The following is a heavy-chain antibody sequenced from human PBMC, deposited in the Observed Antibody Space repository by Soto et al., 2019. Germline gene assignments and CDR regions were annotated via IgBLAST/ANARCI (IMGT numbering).Heavy chain of an antibody. Sequence: EVQLVESGGDLVQPGGSLRLSCAASGFAVSSNYMTWVRQAPGKGLEWVSVIHSGGDTHYADSVRGRFTISRDNSKNTLYLQMNRLRGEDTAVYYCARSRTGTTYGGMDVWGQGTTVTVSS. CDR2: IHSGGDT. J-gene: IGHJ6*02. CDR3: ARSRTGTTYGGMDV. D-gene: IGHD1-7*01. V-gene: IGHV3-66*01. CDR1: GFAVSSNY.